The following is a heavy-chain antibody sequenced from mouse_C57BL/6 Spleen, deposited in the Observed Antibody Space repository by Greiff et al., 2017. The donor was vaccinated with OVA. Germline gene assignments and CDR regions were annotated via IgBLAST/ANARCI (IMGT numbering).Heavy chain of an antibody. J-gene: IGHJ3*01. CDR1: GFTFSDYG. Sequence: EVKVVDSGGGLVKPGGSLKLSCAASGFTFSDYGMHWVRQAPEKGLEWVAYISSGSSTIYYADTVKGRFTISRDNAKTTLFLQMTSLRSEDTAMYYCARPWDYDDGWFAYWGQGTLVTVSA. V-gene: IGHV5-17*01. D-gene: IGHD2-4*01. CDR2: ISSGSSTI. CDR3: ARPWDYDDGWFAY.